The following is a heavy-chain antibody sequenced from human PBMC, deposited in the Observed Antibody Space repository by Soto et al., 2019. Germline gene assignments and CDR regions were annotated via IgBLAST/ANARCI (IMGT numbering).Heavy chain of an antibody. CDR2: INPSYGTT. CDR1: GYTFTSYF. Sequence: GASVKVSCKASGYTFTSYFIHWVRQAPGQGLEWMGIINPSYGTTTYAQKFQGRVTMTRDTSTSTVYMELSSLRSEDTAVYYCATTISLYRGVITWPLDYWGQGTLVTVSS. J-gene: IGHJ4*02. CDR3: ATTISLYRGVITWPLDY. D-gene: IGHD3-10*01. V-gene: IGHV1-46*01.